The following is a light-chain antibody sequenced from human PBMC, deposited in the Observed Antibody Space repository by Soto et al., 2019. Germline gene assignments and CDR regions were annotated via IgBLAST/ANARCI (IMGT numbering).Light chain of an antibody. Sequence: EIVLTQSPGTLSLSPGERATLSCRASQSVSSSYLAWYQQKPGQAPRLLIYGASSRATGIPDRFSGSGSGTDFTLTISRLEREDFAVYYCQQYGSSPLYTVGQGTKLEIK. CDR3: QQYGSSPLYT. CDR2: GAS. V-gene: IGKV3-20*01. CDR1: QSVSSSY. J-gene: IGKJ2*01.